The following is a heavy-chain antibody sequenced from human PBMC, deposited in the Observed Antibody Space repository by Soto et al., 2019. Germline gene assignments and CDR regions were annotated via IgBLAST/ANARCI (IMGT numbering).Heavy chain of an antibody. V-gene: IGHV4-4*02. CDR2: MYHSGTV. Sequence: QVQLQESGPGLVKPSGTLSLICAVSGGSISSNNWWSWVRQPPGKGLEWIGEMYHSGTVNYNPSLKSRATISVDKFKNQFSLKLSSVTAADTAEYHCARVSWIYGANWFDPWGQGTLVTVSS. CDR1: GGSISSNNW. D-gene: IGHD4-17*01. J-gene: IGHJ5*02. CDR3: ARVSWIYGANWFDP.